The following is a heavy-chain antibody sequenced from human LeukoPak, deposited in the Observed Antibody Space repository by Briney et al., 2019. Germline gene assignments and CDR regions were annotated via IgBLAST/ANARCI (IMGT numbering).Heavy chain of an antibody. Sequence: GGSLRLSCAASGFTFSSYGMHWVRQAPGKGLEWVSSISSSSNYIYYADSVKGRFTISRDNAKNSLYLQMNSLRAEDTAVYYCARETNLLLRGSAFDIWGQGTMVTVSS. V-gene: IGHV3-21*01. D-gene: IGHD1-26*01. CDR2: ISSSSNYI. CDR1: GFTFSSYG. CDR3: ARETNLLLRGSAFDI. J-gene: IGHJ3*02.